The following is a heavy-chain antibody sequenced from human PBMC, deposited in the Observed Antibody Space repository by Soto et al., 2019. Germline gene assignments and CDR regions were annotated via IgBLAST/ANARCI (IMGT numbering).Heavy chain of an antibody. J-gene: IGHJ4*02. CDR1: GGTFSSYA. CDR3: ARVLRYFDWLFSFDY. Sequence: SVKVSCKASGGTFSSYAISWVRQAPGQGLEWMGGIIPIFGTANYAQKFQGRVTITADESTSTAYMELSSLRSEDTAVYYCARVLRYFDWLFSFDYWGQGTLVTVSS. V-gene: IGHV1-69*13. CDR2: IIPIFGTA. D-gene: IGHD3-9*01.